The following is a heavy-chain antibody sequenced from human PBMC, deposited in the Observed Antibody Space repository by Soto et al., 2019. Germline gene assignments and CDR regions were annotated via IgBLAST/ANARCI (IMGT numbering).Heavy chain of an antibody. Sequence: PGGSLRLSCAASGFTFSSYSMNWVRQAPGKGLEWVSYISSSSSTIYYADSVKGRFTISRDNSKNTLYLQMNTLRAEDTAVYYCARTTILGYCSSTSCAPTSYDSSGYYYWGQGTLVTVSS. CDR3: ARTTILGYCSSTSCAPTSYDSSGYYY. V-gene: IGHV3-48*01. CDR1: GFTFSSYS. D-gene: IGHD2-2*01. J-gene: IGHJ4*02. CDR2: ISSSSSTI.